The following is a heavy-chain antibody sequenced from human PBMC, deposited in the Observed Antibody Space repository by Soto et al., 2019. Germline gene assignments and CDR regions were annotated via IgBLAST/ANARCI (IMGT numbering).Heavy chain of an antibody. CDR1: GYIFNHYG. Sequence: QVQLVQSGAEVKKPGASVRVSCKASGYIFNHYGIGWVRQAPGQGLEWMGWISAYNGNTHYAGSLQGRVTMTTDTSTSTADMELRSLRSDDTAVYYCARGGQECTNTYCSYIYDGLDVWGQGTTVTVSS. J-gene: IGHJ6*02. V-gene: IGHV1-18*01. CDR2: ISAYNGNT. D-gene: IGHD2-8*01. CDR3: ARGGQECTNTYCSYIYDGLDV.